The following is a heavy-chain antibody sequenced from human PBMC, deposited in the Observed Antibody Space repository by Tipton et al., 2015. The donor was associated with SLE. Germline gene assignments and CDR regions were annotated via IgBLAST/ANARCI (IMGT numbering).Heavy chain of an antibody. CDR1: GVSISHYY. D-gene: IGHD3/OR15-3a*01. V-gene: IGHV4-59*12. CDR3: ARGVVGLVLIYFDH. Sequence: TLSLTCTVSGVSISHYYWSWIRQPPGKGLEWIGYISHSGSTNYNPSLKSRVTISVDTSKNQFSLKLSSVTAADTAVYYCARGVVGLVLIYFDHWGQGALVTVSS. CDR2: ISHSGST. J-gene: IGHJ4*01.